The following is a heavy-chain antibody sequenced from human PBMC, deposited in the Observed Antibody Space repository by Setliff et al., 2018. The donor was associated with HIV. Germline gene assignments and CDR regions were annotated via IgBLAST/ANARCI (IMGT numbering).Heavy chain of an antibody. J-gene: IGHJ6*03. CDR3: ARHSDSSSWPPGGYYHYMDV. D-gene: IGHD6-13*01. CDR2: IYYTGTT. CDR1: GGSISSSSYY. V-gene: IGHV4-39*01. Sequence: SETLSLTCTVSGGSISSSSYYWGWIRQPPGKGLGLIGSIYYTGTTYYHPSLESRVTLSVDMSRNQFSLRLTSVTAADTGVYYCARHSDSSSWPPGGYYHYMDVWGKGTTVTVSS.